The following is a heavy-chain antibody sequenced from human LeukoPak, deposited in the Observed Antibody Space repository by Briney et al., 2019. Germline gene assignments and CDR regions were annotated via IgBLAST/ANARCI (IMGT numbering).Heavy chain of an antibody. V-gene: IGHV2-5*02. CDR1: GFSLSTSGVG. J-gene: IGHJ4*02. CDR2: IYWDDDK. D-gene: IGHD3-22*01. CDR3: AHRPLYYYDSSGYYYGFDY. Sequence: SGPTLVNPTQTLTLTCTFSGFSLSTSGVGVGWIRQPPGKALEWLALIYWDDDKRYSPSLKSRLTITKDTSKNQVVLTMTNMDPVDTATYYCAHRPLYYYDSSGYYYGFDYWGQGTLVTVSS.